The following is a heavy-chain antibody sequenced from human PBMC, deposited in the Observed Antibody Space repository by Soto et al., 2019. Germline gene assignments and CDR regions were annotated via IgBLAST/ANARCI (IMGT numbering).Heavy chain of an antibody. J-gene: IGHJ6*02. CDR1: GGSISSGGYY. Sequence: PSETLSLTCTVSGGSISSGGYYWSWIRQHPGKGLEWIGYIYYSGSTYYNPSLKSRVTISVDTSKNQFSLKLSSVTAADTAVYYCAREKGGLRYFALYYYYGMDVWGQGTTVTVSS. CDR3: AREKGGLRYFALYYYYGMDV. CDR2: IYYSGST. D-gene: IGHD3-9*01. V-gene: IGHV4-31*03.